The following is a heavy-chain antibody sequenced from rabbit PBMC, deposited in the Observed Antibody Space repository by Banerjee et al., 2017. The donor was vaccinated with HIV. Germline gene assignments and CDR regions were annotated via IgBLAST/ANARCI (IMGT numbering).Heavy chain of an antibody. Sequence: QLRETGGGLVQPGGSLTLSCKAFGFDFNNYYMNWVRQAPGKGLEWVGIFYPGQGSTDYASWVNGRFTFSSDNAQNTVDLQMNSLTAADTATYFCARGITIVAAGVDYGLDLWGPGTLVTVS. V-gene: IGHV1S7*01. J-gene: IGHJ6*01. CDR1: GFDFNNYY. D-gene: IGHD4-1*01. CDR3: ARGITIVAAGVDYGLDL. CDR2: FYPGQGST.